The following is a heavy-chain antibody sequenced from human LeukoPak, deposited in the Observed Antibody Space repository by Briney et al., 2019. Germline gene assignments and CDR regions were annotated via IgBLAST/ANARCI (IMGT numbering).Heavy chain of an antibody. CDR2: ISAYNGDT. J-gene: IGHJ3*02. V-gene: IGHV1-18*01. D-gene: IGHD7-27*01. CDR3: ARTGPDAFDI. CDR1: GYIFAHNG. Sequence: GASVKVSCKPSGYIFAHNGISWVRQAPGQGPEWMGWISAYNGDTNYAQNFQGRVTMTTDTSTSTAYMELRSLRSDDTAVYYCARTGPDAFDIWGQGTMVTVSS.